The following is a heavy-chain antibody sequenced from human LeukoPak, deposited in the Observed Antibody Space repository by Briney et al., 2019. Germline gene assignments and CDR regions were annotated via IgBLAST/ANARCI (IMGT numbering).Heavy chain of an antibody. J-gene: IGHJ6*03. CDR1: GGSISSYY. D-gene: IGHD6-19*01. CDR2: IYTSGST. CDR3: ARSYGIAVAGTPYYYYMDV. Sequence: SETLSLTCTVSGGSISSYYWSWIRQPAGKGLEWIGRIYTSGSTNYNPSLKSRVTMSVDTSKNQFSLKLSSVTAADTAVYYCARSYGIAVAGTPYYYYMDVWGKGTTVTVSS. V-gene: IGHV4-4*07.